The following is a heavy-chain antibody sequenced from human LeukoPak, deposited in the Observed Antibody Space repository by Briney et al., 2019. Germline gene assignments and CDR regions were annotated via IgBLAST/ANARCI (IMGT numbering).Heavy chain of an antibody. CDR2: INPSGGST. J-gene: IGHJ4*02. D-gene: IGHD5-18*01. V-gene: IGHV1-46*01. CDR3: ARDLHVHQWSLGDY. Sequence: ASVMVSCKASGYTFTSYYMHRVRQAPGQGLEWMGIINPSGGSTTYAQKFQGRVTMTRDTSTSTVYMDVSSLRSEDTAIYYCARDLHVHQWSLGDYWGQGTLVTVSS. CDR1: GYTFTSYY.